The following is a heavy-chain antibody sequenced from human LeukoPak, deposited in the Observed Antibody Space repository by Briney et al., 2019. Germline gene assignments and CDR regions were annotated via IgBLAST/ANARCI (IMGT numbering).Heavy chain of an antibody. CDR3: AKTTVTTSGILFDY. V-gene: IGHV4-30-4*08. D-gene: IGHD4-17*01. CDR1: GGSISSGDYY. Sequence: SQTLSLTCTVSGGSISSGDYYWSWIRQPPGKGLEWIGYIYYSGSTYYNPSLKSRVTISVDTSKNQFSLKLSSVTAADTAAYYCAKTTVTTSGILFDYWGQGTLVTVSS. J-gene: IGHJ4*02. CDR2: IYYSGST.